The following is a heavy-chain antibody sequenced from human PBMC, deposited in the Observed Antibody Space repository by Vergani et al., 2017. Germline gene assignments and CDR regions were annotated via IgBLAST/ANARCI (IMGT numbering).Heavy chain of an antibody. CDR2: IYSTGST. CDR3: ARMGGYDEGDAFRIGYFDS. Sequence: QVQLQESGPGLVKPSQTLSLTCSVSGDSISSGVYYWNWIRQHPGKGLEWIGYIYSTGSTHHNPSLRRRINMSVDTSKNQFSLKLNSVTAADTAMYYCARMGGYDEGDAFRIGYFDSWVRGILVTVSS. CDR1: GDSISSGVYY. V-gene: IGHV4-31*03. J-gene: IGHJ4*02. D-gene: IGHD3-22*01.